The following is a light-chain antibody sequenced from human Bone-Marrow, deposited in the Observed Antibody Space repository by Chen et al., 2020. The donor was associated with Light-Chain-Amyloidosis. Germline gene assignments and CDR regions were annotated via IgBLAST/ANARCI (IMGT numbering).Light chain of an antibody. CDR1: SGSIATNY. V-gene: IGLV6-57*01. CDR2: EDD. J-gene: IGLJ3*02. CDR3: QSYQGSSQGV. Sequence: NFMLTQPHSVSESPGKTVIISCTRSSGSIATNYVQWYQQRPGSSPTTVIYEDDHRPSGVPDRFSGSIDSSSNSASLPISGLKTEDEADYYCQSYQGSSQGVFGGGTKLTVL.